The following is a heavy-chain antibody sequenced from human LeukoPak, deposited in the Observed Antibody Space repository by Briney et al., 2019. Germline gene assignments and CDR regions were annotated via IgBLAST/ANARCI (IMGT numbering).Heavy chain of an antibody. CDR2: ISGSGGST. V-gene: IGHV3-23*01. CDR1: GFSFSSYA. Sequence: GGSLRLSCAASGFSFSSYAMSWVRQAPGKGLEWVSAISGSGGSTYYADSVKGRFTISRDNSKNTLYLQMNSLRAEDTPVYYCAKFWGAAGTLNYGMDVWSQGTMVTVSS. D-gene: IGHD6-13*01. J-gene: IGHJ6*02. CDR3: AKFWGAAGTLNYGMDV.